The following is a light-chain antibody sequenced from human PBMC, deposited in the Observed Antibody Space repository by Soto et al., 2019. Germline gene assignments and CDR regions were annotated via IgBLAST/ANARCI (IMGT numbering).Light chain of an antibody. CDR2: GNN. J-gene: IGLJ3*02. CDR1: SSNIGAGYD. Sequence: QSVLTQPPSVSGAPGQRVTISCYGTSSNIGAGYDVHWYHQVPGTAPKLLIYGNNNRPSGVPDRFSGSRSGTSASLAITGLQAEDEADYYCQSFDTTLRGSVFGGGTKLTVL. V-gene: IGLV1-40*01. CDR3: QSFDTTLRGSV.